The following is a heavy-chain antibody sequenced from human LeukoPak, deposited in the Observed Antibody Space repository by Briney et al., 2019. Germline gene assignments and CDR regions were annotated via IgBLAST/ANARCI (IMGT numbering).Heavy chain of an antibody. J-gene: IGHJ4*02. CDR2: IIPIFGTA. CDR3: ARERGRGYDE. Sequence: ASVKVSCKASGGTFSSYAISWVRQAPGQGLEWMGGIIPIFGTANYAQKFQGRVTITADESTSTAYMDLRSLRSDDTAVYFCARERGRGYDEWGQGTLVTVSS. V-gene: IGHV1-69*13. CDR1: GGTFSSYA. D-gene: IGHD5-12*01.